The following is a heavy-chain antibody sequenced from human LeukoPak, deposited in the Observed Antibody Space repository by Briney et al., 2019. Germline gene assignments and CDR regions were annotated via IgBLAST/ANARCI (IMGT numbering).Heavy chain of an antibody. J-gene: IGHJ5*02. CDR2: IYYSGST. V-gene: IGHV4-39*01. CDR3: ARPTGGFGEKFMNWFDP. D-gene: IGHD3-10*01. Sequence: SETLSLTCTVSGGSISSSSYYWGWIRQPPGKGLEWIGSIYYSGSTYYNPSLKSRVTISVDTSKNQFSLKLSSVTAADTAVYYCARPTGGFGEKFMNWFDPWGQGTLVTVSS. CDR1: GGSISSSSYY.